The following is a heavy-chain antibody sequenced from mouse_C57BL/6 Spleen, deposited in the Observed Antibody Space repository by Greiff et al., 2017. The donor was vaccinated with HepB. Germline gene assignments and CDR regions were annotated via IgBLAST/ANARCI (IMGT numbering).Heavy chain of an antibody. D-gene: IGHD2-4*01. CDR1: GYTFTSYW. J-gene: IGHJ2*01. CDR3: ARFALYYDYTDYFDY. V-gene: IGHV1-55*01. Sequence: QVQLQQPGAELVKPGASVKMSCKASGYTFTSYWITWVKQRPGQGLEWIGDIYPGSGSTNYNEKFKSKATLTVDTSSSTAYMQLSSLTSEDSAVYYCARFALYYDYTDYFDYWGQGTTLTVSS. CDR2: IYPGSGST.